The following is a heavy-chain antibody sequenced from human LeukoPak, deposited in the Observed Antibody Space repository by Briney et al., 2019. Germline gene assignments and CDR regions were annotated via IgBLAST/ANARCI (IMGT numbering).Heavy chain of an antibody. Sequence: GGSLRLSCAASGFRFNNYGIHWVRQAPGKGLEWVAVTWYDGGNKYHADSVRDRFTVSRDNSKNTVYLQMNSLRVEDTAVYYCVKDEVYLDSGGYPTPDTTLDYWGQGTLVTVSS. CDR3: VKDEVYLDSGGYPTPDTTLDY. J-gene: IGHJ4*02. CDR2: TWYDGGNK. CDR1: GFRFNNYG. D-gene: IGHD3-22*01. V-gene: IGHV3-33*06.